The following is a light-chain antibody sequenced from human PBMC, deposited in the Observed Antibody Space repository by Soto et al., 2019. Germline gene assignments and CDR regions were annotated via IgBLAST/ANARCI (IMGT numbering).Light chain of an antibody. Sequence: EIVLTQSPGTLSLSPGERATLSCRASQSVSSSYLAWYQQKPGQAPMPLIYGASSRATGIPDRFSGSGSGTDFTLTISRLEPEDFAVYYCQQSLTFGGGTKVEIK. CDR3: QQSLT. V-gene: IGKV3-20*01. CDR2: GAS. CDR1: QSVSSSY. J-gene: IGKJ4*01.